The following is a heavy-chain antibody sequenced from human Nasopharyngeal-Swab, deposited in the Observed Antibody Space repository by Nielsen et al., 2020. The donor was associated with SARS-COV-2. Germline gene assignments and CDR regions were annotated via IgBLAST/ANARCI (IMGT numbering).Heavy chain of an antibody. CDR1: GFTVTSNY. V-gene: IGHV3-66*01. CDR2: IYDGGST. CDR3: AGDQLTAYGYYYYMDV. Sequence: SCAASGFTVTSNYMSWVRQAPGKGLEWVSIIYDGGSTYYADSVRGRFTISRDYSKNTLYLQMNSLRAEDTAVYYCAGDQLTAYGYYYYMDVWGRGTTVTVSS. D-gene: IGHD3-9*01. J-gene: IGHJ6*03.